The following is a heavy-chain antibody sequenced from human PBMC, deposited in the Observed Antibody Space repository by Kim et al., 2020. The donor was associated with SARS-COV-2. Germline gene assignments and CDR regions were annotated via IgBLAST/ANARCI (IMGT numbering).Heavy chain of an antibody. V-gene: IGHV3-30*18. D-gene: IGHD6-6*01. J-gene: IGHJ5*02. CDR1: GFTFSDYD. CDR2: ISNNGDNT. CDR3: AKAKYSSATRLDL. Sequence: GGSLRLSCAASGFTFSDYDMHWVRQAPGKGLDWVSLISNNGDNTYYADSVMGRFTISRDNSKTTLYLHMNSLTSEDTAVYYCAKAKYSSATRLDLWSQGTLLTVSS.